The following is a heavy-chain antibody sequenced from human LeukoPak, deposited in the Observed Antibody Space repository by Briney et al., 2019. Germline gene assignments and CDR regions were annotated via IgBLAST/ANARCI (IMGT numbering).Heavy chain of an antibody. Sequence: HAGGSLRLSCAASGLTFSSYWMSWVRQAPGKGLEWVANIKQDGSEKYYVDSVKGRFTISRDNAKNSLYLQMNSLRAEDTAVYYCARDDILTGYYVDYWGQGTLVTVSS. V-gene: IGHV3-7*01. D-gene: IGHD3-9*01. J-gene: IGHJ4*02. CDR2: IKQDGSEK. CDR3: ARDDILTGYYVDY. CDR1: GLTFSSYW.